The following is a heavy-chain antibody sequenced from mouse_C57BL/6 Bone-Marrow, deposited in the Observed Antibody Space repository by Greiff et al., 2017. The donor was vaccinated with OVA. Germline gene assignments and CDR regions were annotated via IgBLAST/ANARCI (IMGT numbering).Heavy chain of an antibody. V-gene: IGHV1-69*01. CDR1: GYTFTSYW. J-gene: IGHJ4*01. CDR2: IDPSDSYT. D-gene: IGHD2-3*01. Sequence: QVQLQQPGAELVMPGASVKLSCKASGYTFTSYWMHWVKQRPGQGLEWIVEIDPSDSYTNYNQKFKGKSTLTVDKSSSTAYMQLSSLTSEDSAVYYCARSRYDGLWDYWGQGTSVTVSS. CDR3: ARSRYDGLWDY.